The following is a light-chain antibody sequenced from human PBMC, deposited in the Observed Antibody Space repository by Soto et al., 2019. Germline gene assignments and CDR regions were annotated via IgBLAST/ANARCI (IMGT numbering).Light chain of an antibody. CDR2: KSS. Sequence: DLQMTQSPSTLSASVRDRVTITCRASQSISSWLAWYQQKPGKAHKLLIYKSSSLESGVPSRFSGRGSGTEFTLTISSLQPDDFASYYCKQYNSYPTFGQGTKVEIK. CDR1: QSISSW. J-gene: IGKJ1*01. V-gene: IGKV1-5*03. CDR3: KQYNSYPT.